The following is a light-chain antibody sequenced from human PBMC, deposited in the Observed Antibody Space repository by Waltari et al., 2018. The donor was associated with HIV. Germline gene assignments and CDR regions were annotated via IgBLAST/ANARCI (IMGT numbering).Light chain of an antibody. CDR2: EVN. CDR1: SDDIGGYNY. J-gene: IGLJ2*01. Sequence: QSALTQPPSASGSLGQSVTISCSGTSDDIGGYNYVFWYQQYPAKAPKLLIYEVNKPPSGVPVRFSGSKSLNTASLTVSGLQAEDEAHYFCSSFAGSNTVVFGGGTKLTVL. V-gene: IGLV2-8*01. CDR3: SSFAGSNTVV.